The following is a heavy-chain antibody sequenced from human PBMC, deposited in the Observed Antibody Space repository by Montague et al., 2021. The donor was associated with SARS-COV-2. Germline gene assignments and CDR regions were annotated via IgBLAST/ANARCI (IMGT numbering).Heavy chain of an antibody. CDR1: GGSFSDYY. D-gene: IGHD3-22*01. Sequence: SETLSLTCAVYGGSFSDYYWSWTRQPPGKGLEWIGEINHRGNTNYNPSLKSRVTISVDTSKNQLSLKLSSVTAADTAVYYCARDILSSGYYYLAFDIWGQGTMVTVSS. V-gene: IGHV4-34*01. J-gene: IGHJ3*02. CDR3: ARDILSSGYYYLAFDI. CDR2: INHRGNT.